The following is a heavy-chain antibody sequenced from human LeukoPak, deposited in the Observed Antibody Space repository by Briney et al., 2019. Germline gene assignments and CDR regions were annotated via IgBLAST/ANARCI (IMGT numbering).Heavy chain of an antibody. D-gene: IGHD3-10*01. CDR1: GFTFSNYW. CDR2: INQDGNDK. J-gene: IGHJ4*02. V-gene: IGHV3-7*03. Sequence: GGSLRLSCAASGFTFSNYWMTWIRQAPGKGLEWVANINQDGNDKYYVDSVKGRFTISRDNTKSSVFLQMSSLRAEDTAVYYCAVTRTRGDHWGQGTLVTVSS. CDR3: AVTRTRGDH.